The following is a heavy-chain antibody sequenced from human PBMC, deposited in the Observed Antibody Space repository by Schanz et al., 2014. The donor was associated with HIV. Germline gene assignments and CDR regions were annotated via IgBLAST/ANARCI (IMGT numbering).Heavy chain of an antibody. CDR2: MSSSGTTI. Sequence: QVQLVESGGGLVKPGGSLRLSCAASGFTFSDYYMTWIRQAPGKGLEWVSYMSSSGTTIYYADSVKGRVTISRDNSKNTLYLQMNSLRAEDTAVYYCAKSTDSSGYYPYYFDYWGQGTLVTVSS. CDR3: AKSTDSSGYYPYYFDY. D-gene: IGHD3-22*01. CDR1: GFTFSDYY. V-gene: IGHV3-11*04. J-gene: IGHJ4*02.